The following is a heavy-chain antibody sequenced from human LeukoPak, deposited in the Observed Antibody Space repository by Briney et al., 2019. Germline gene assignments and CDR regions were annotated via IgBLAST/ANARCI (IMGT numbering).Heavy chain of an antibody. CDR2: ISSSGSTI. V-gene: IGHV3-48*03. CDR3: ARAPPNDYGDY. J-gene: IGHJ4*02. Sequence: GGSLRLSCVASGFTFSSRDWMTWVRQAPGKGLEWVSYISSSGSTIYYADSVKGRFTISRDNAKNSLYLQMNSLRAEDTAVYYCARAPPNDYGDYWGQGTLVTVSS. CDR1: GFTFSSRDW.